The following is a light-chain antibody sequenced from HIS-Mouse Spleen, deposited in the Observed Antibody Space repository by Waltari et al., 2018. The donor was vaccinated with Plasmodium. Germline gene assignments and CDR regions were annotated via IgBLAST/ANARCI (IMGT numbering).Light chain of an antibody. CDR1: QSVSSN. CDR2: GAS. CDR3: QQYNNWSFT. V-gene: IGKV3-15*01. J-gene: IGKJ3*01. Sequence: EIVMTQSPATLSVSQGERATLSCRASQSVSSNLAWYQQKPGQAPRLLIYGASTRATGIPARFSGSGSGTEFPLTISSLQSEDFAVYYCQQYNNWSFTFGPGTKVDIK.